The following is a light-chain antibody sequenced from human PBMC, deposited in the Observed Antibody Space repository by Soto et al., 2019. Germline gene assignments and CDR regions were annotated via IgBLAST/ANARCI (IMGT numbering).Light chain of an antibody. Sequence: IQLTQSPSSLSASVGDRVTITCRASQGISSFLAWYQQKPGRAPKLLIYGASTLQSGVPSRFSGSGSGTDFTLTISSLQPEDVATYDCQQLNSFPIAFGPGTKV. V-gene: IGKV1-9*01. CDR1: QGISSF. CDR3: QQLNSFPIA. CDR2: GAS. J-gene: IGKJ3*01.